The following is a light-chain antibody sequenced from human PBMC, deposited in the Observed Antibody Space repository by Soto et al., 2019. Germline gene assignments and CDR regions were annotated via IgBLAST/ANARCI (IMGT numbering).Light chain of an antibody. J-gene: IGKJ4*01. CDR1: QSLLYRDGKTF. V-gene: IGKV2-30*01. CDR2: EVS. CDR3: MQGTHWPLT. Sequence: VVMTQSPLSLPVTLGQPASVSCRSSQSLLYRDGKTFLTWFHQRPGQAPRRLIYEVSNRDSGVPDRFSGSGSGTDFTLKISRVEAEDVGLYYCMQGTHWPLTFGGGTKVEI.